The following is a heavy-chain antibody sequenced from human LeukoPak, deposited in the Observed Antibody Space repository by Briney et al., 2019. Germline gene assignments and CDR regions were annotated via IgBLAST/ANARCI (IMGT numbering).Heavy chain of an antibody. Sequence: PSETLSLTCTVSGGSISSGSYYWSWIRQPAGKGLEWFGGIYTSGSTNYNPSLKCRVTISVDTSKNQFSLKLSSVTAADTAVYYCARARGRYGRFDPWGQGTLVTVSS. J-gene: IGHJ5*02. V-gene: IGHV4-61*02. CDR2: IYTSGST. D-gene: IGHD3-16*01. CDR3: ARARGRYGRFDP. CDR1: GGSISSGSYY.